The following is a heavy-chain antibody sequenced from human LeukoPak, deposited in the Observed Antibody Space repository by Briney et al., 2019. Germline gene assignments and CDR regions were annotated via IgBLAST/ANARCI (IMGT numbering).Heavy chain of an antibody. V-gene: IGHV4-39*01. CDR1: GGSISSSSYS. CDR3: ARGTMRGLREPFDY. D-gene: IGHD4-17*01. CDR2: IYYSGST. J-gene: IGHJ4*02. Sequence: PSETLSLTCTVSGGSISSSSYSWGWIRQPPGKGLEWIGSIYYSGSTYYNPSLKSRVTISVDTSKNQFSLKLSSVTAADTAVYYCARGTMRGLREPFDYWGQGTLVTVSS.